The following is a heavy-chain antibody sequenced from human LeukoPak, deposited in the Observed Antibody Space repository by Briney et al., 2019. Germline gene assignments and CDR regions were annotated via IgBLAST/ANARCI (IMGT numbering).Heavy chain of an antibody. D-gene: IGHD2-8*02. V-gene: IGHV3-53*01. CDR1: GFTVSSNY. CDR2: IYSGGST. CDR3: ASLLGPHDAFDI. Sequence: GSLRLSCAASGFTVSSNYMSWVRQAPGKGLEWVSVIYSGGSTYYADSVKGRFTISRDNSKNTLYLQMSSLRAEDTAVYYCASLLGPHDAFDIWGQGTMVTVSS. J-gene: IGHJ3*02.